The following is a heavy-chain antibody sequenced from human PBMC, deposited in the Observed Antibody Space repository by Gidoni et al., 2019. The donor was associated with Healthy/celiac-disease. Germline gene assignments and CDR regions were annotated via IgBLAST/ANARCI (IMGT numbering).Heavy chain of an antibody. CDR3: ARDVNWNDVGGIDY. V-gene: IGHV3-33*01. D-gene: IGHD1-20*01. CDR2: IWYDGSNK. CDR1: GFTFSSYG. J-gene: IGHJ4*02. Sequence: GESGGGVVQPGRSLRLSCAASGFTFSSYGMHWVRQAPGKGLEWVAVIWYDGSNKYYADSVKGRFTISRDNSKNTLYLQMNSLRAEDTAVYYCARDVNWNDVGGIDYWGQGTLVTVSS.